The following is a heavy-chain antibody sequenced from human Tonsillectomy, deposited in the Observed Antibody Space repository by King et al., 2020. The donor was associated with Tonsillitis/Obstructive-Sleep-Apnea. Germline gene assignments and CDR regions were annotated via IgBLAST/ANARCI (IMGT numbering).Heavy chain of an antibody. CDR3: AKEGTQWREYLDY. Sequence: VQLVESGGGVVQPGRSLRLSCAASGFTFSSYGMHWVRQAPGKGLEWVAVISYDGSNEYYADSVKGRFTISRDNSKNTLYLQMNSLNTEDTAVYYCAKEGTQWREYLDYWGQGTLVAVSS. V-gene: IGHV3-30*18. CDR1: GFTFSSYG. J-gene: IGHJ4*02. D-gene: IGHD6-19*01. CDR2: ISYDGSNE.